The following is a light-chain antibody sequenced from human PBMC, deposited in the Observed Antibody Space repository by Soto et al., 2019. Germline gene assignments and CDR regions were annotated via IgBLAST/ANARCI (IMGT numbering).Light chain of an antibody. CDR2: EVS. CDR3: SSHSATSPYV. V-gene: IGLV2-14*01. Sequence: QSALTQPASVSGSPGQSITISCTGTSNDVGGYNYVSWYQQRPGKAPKLIIYEVSHRPSGISNRFSGSKSGNTASLTISGLHVEDEADYYCSSHSATSPYVFGTGTKVTVL. J-gene: IGLJ1*01. CDR1: SNDVGGYNY.